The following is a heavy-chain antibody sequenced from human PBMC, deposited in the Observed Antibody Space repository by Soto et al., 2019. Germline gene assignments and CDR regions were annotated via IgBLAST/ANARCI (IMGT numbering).Heavy chain of an antibody. Sequence: QVQLQQWGAGLLKPSETLSLTCAVHGGSFSDYYWNWIRQPPGKGLEWIGDINHSGSAKYNPSLNSRVTFSLDTSKNEFSLKLSSVTVADTAVYYCARGPRTVVLPGALPFFDNWGQGTLVTVSP. D-gene: IGHD2-2*01. CDR3: ARGPRTVVLPGALPFFDN. V-gene: IGHV4-34*02. CDR1: GGSFSDYY. J-gene: IGHJ4*02. CDR2: INHSGSA.